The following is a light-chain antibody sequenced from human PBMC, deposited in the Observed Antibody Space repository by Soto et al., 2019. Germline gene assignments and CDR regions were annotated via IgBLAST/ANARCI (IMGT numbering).Light chain of an antibody. V-gene: IGLV1-44*01. CDR1: SSNIGSNT. CDR3: AAWDDSLNGRV. J-gene: IGLJ2*01. Sequence: QSVLTQPPSASGTPGQRVTISCSGSSSNIGSNTVNWYQQLPGTAPKLLIYTNDQRPSGAPDRFSGSKSGTSASLAISGLQSEDGADYYCAAWDDSLNGRVFGGGTKLTVL. CDR2: TND.